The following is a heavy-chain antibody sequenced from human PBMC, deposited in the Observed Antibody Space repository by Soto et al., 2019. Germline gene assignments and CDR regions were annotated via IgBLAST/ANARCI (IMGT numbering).Heavy chain of an antibody. CDR3: AREGSVADHRGGFDY. CDR1: GFTFSSYA. J-gene: IGHJ4*02. CDR2: ISYDGSNK. V-gene: IGHV3-30-3*01. Sequence: QVQLVESGGGVVQPGRSLRLSCAASGFTFSSYAMHWVRQAPGKGLEWVAVISYDGSNKYYADSVKGRFTISRDNSKNTLYLQMNSLRAEDTAVYYCAREGSVADHRGGFDYWGQGTLVTVSS. D-gene: IGHD6-19*01.